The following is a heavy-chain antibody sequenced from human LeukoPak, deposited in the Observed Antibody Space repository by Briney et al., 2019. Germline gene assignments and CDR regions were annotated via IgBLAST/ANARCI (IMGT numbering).Heavy chain of an antibody. Sequence: TGGSLRLSCAASGFTFSSYAMSWVRQAPGKGLEWVSAISGSGGSTYYADSVKGRFTISRDNSKNTLYLQMNSLRAEDTAVYYCARASYSSGWYAGYFDYWGQGTLVTVSS. V-gene: IGHV3-23*01. CDR3: ARASYSSGWYAGYFDY. D-gene: IGHD6-19*01. J-gene: IGHJ4*02. CDR1: GFTFSSYA. CDR2: ISGSGGST.